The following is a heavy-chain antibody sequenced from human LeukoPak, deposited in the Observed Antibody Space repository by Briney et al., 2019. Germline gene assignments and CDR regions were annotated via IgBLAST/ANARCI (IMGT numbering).Heavy chain of an antibody. CDR3: ARSHDYGDFSFDY. J-gene: IGHJ4*02. CDR2: INSDGSSA. CDR1: GFTFSSYW. D-gene: IGHD4-17*01. V-gene: IGHV3-74*01. Sequence: GGSLRLSCAASGFTFSSYWMHWVRQAPGKGLVWVSRINSDGSSASYADSVKGRFTISRDNAKNTLYLQMNSLRAEDTAVYYCARSHDYGDFSFDYWGQGTLVTVSS.